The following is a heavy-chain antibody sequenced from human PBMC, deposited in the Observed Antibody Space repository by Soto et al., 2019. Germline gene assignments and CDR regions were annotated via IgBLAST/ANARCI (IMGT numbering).Heavy chain of an antibody. CDR2: ISGSGGST. Sequence: EVQLLESGGGLVQPGGSLRLSCAASGFTFSSYAMSWVRQAPGKGLEWVSAISGSGGSTYYADSVKGRFTISRDNSKNTLYLQMNSLRAEDTAVYYCAKGSIRGYSGSYYFDYWGQGTLVTVSS. CDR3: AKGSIRGYSGSYYFDY. CDR1: GFTFSSYA. J-gene: IGHJ4*02. V-gene: IGHV3-23*01. D-gene: IGHD5-12*01.